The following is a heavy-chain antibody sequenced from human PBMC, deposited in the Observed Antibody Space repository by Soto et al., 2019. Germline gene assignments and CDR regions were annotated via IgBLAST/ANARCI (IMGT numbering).Heavy chain of an antibody. J-gene: IGHJ6*02. V-gene: IGHV1-46*01. D-gene: IGHD3-3*01. Sequence: GASVKVSCKASGYTFTSYYMHWARQAPGQGLEWMGIINPSGGSTSYAQKFQGRVTMTRDTSTSTVYMELSSLRSEDTAVYYCARGSIFGVVNSYGMDVWGQGTTVTVSS. CDR1: GYTFTSYY. CDR2: INPSGGST. CDR3: ARGSIFGVVNSYGMDV.